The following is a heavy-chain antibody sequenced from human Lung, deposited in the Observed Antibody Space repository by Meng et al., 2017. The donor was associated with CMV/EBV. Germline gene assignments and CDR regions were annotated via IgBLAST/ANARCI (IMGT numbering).Heavy chain of an antibody. CDR2: IYYTGYI. V-gene: IGHV4-59*01. D-gene: IGHD3/OR15-3a*01. J-gene: IGHJ4*02. CDR3: AGPDDMGSSPHAPYDL. Sequence: SXTLSLXCTVSGASISSNYWSWSRRPPGKGLEYIGSIYYTGYIEYNPSLKGRVTISLDTSKNHFSLKLTSVTAADTAMYYCAGPDDMGSSPHAPYDLWGQGXMVTVSS. CDR1: GASISSNY.